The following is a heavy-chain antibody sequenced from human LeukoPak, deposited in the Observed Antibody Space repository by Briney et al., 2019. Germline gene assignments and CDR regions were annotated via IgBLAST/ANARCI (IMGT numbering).Heavy chain of an antibody. D-gene: IGHD4-17*01. CDR3: ARLRAWGAFDI. V-gene: IGHV3-66*02. CDR1: GFTVSCNY. CDR2: IYSGGST. Sequence: GGSLRLSCAASGFTVSCNYMSWVRQAPGKGLEWVSVIYSGGSTYYADSVKGRFTISRDNSKNTLYLQMNSLRAEDTAVYYCARLRAWGAFDIWGQGTMVTVSS. J-gene: IGHJ3*02.